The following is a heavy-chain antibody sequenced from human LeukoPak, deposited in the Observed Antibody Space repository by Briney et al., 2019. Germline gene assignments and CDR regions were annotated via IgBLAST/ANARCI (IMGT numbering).Heavy chain of an antibody. CDR1: GGSISSYY. D-gene: IGHD6-13*01. J-gene: IGHJ4*02. V-gene: IGHV4-59*08. CDR2: IYDSGST. CDR3: ARGITGITAAGSE. Sequence: PSETLSLTCAGSGGSISSYYWSWIRQPPGKGLEWIGDIYDSGSTNYNPSLKSRLTISPDKPKNQSSLKLTSVTAADTAVYYCARGITGITAAGSEWGQGTLVTVSS.